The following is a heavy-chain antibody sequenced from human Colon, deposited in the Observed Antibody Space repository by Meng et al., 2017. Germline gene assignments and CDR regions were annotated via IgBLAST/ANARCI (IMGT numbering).Heavy chain of an antibody. CDR1: GFTISSYT. D-gene: IGHD6-19*01. CDR2: ISYDGSNK. J-gene: IGHJ4*02. V-gene: IGHV3-30*01. Sequence: QVRLWGAGGGVFQPGGSLRPSCAASGFTISSYTMHWVRQAPGKGLEWVAVISYDGSNKYYADSVKGRFTISRDNSKNTLYLQMNSLRDEDTAVYYCATKAVAGIDDFDYWGQGTLVTVSS. CDR3: ATKAVAGIDDFDY.